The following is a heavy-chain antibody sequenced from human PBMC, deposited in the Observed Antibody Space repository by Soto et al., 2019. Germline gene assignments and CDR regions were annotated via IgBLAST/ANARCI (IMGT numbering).Heavy chain of an antibody. CDR1: GGSISSSSYY. D-gene: IGHD3-22*01. V-gene: IGHV4-39*07. J-gene: IGHJ4*02. CDR2: FYYSGST. CDR3: ARDKGYYDSSGYYSSGHFDY. Sequence: PSETLSLTCTVSGGSISSSSYYWGWIRQSPGKGLEWIGSFYYSGSTNYSPSLRSRVTISVDTSKKQFSLKLSSVTAADTAVYYCARDKGYYDSSGYYSSGHFDYWGQGTLVTVSS.